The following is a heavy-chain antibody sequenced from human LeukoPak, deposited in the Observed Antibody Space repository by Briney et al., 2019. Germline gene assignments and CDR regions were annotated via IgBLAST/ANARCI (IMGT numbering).Heavy chain of an antibody. Sequence: GGSLRLSCAASGFTFSSYAMSWVRQAPGKGLEWVSAISGSGGSTYYADSVKGRFTISRDNSKNTLYLQMNSLRAEDTAVYYCAKDDLWFGESTDAFDIWGQGTMVTVSS. D-gene: IGHD3-10*01. CDR2: ISGSGGST. V-gene: IGHV3-23*01. CDR3: AKDDLWFGESTDAFDI. J-gene: IGHJ3*02. CDR1: GFTFSSYA.